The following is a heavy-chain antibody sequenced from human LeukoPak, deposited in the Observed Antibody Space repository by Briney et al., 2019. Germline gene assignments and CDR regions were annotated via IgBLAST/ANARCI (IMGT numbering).Heavy chain of an antibody. D-gene: IGHD6-19*01. CDR1: GFTVSSNY. V-gene: IGHV3-53*01. J-gene: IGHJ4*02. CDR2: IHSGGGT. Sequence: GGSLRLSCAASGFTVSSNYMSWVRQAPGKGLEWVSCIHSGGGTFYADSVKGRFTFSRDNSKNTLYLQMNNLRAEDTAVYYCARVTLSGGPVAAYFDYWGQGTLVTVSS. CDR3: ARVTLSGGPVAAYFDY.